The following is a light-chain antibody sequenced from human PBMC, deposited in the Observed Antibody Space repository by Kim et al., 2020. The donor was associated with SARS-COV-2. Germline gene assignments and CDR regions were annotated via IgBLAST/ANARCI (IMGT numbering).Light chain of an antibody. CDR3: IQSRQPPLT. V-gene: IGKV2-28*01. CDR1: QRLLYSNGYNY. Sequence: PASISCRSSQRLLYSNGYNYLNWYLQKPGRSPQLLIYLGSHRAPGVPDRFSGSGSGTDFTLKISRVEADDVGDYYCIQSRQPPLTFGGGTKVDIK. CDR2: LGS. J-gene: IGKJ4*01.